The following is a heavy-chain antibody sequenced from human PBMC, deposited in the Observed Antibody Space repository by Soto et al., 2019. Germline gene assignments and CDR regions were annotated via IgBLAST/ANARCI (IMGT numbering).Heavy chain of an antibody. V-gene: IGHV4-30-4*01. J-gene: IGHJ4*02. D-gene: IGHD4-17*01. CDR1: GGSISTGDYY. Sequence: PSETLSLTCTVSGGSISTGDYYWSWIRQPPGKGLEWIGYIYYSGSTYYNPSLKSRVTISVDTSKNQFSLKLSSVTAADTAVYYCERRYGATIDSWGQGTLLTISS. CDR2: IYYSGST. CDR3: ERRYGATIDS.